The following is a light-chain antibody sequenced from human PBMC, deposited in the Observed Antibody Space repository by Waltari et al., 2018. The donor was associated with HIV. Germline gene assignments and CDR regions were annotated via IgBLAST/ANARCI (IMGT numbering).Light chain of an antibody. CDR2: WAS. V-gene: IGKV4-1*01. Sequence: LAVSLVDRATIKCKTSECALSTSNNKNDLAWYQQKPGQPPKWLIYWASTRESGVPDRFSGSGSGTDFTLTISSLQAEDVAIYYCQQYYGNQITFGGGTKVEIK. J-gene: IGKJ4*01. CDR3: QQYYGNQIT. CDR1: ECALSTSNNKND.